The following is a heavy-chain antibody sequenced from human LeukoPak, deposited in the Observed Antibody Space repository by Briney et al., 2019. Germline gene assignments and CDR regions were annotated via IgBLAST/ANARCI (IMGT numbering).Heavy chain of an antibody. V-gene: IGHV3-23*01. J-gene: IGHJ4*02. CDR3: AKDLGASETYYDILTGYNYFDY. CDR2: MSGSGGST. D-gene: IGHD3-9*01. CDR1: GFTFSSYA. Sequence: GGSLRLSCAASGFTFSSYAMSWVRQAPGKGLEWVSAMSGSGGSTSYADSVKGRFTISRDNSKNTLYLQMNSLRAEDTAIYYCAKDLGASETYYDILTGYNYFDYWGQGTLVTASS.